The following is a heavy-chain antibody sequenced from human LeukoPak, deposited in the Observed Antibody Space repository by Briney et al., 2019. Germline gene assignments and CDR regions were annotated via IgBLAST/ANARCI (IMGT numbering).Heavy chain of an antibody. D-gene: IGHD3/OR15-3a*01. Sequence: SVKVSCKASGGTFSSYASSWVRPAPGQGLEWMGGIIPIFGTANYAQKFQGRVTITADESTSTAYMELSSLRSEDTAVYYCAILGVRTGYYGYYYYGMDVWGQGTTVTVSS. CDR3: AILGVRTGYYGYYYYGMDV. J-gene: IGHJ6*02. CDR2: IIPIFGTA. V-gene: IGHV1-69*13. CDR1: GGTFSSYA.